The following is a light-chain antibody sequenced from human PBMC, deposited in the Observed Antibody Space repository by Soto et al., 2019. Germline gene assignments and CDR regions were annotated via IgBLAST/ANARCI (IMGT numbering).Light chain of an antibody. CDR2: GAS. V-gene: IGKV3-15*01. J-gene: IGKJ1*01. CDR1: QSVSSN. CDR3: QQYGSFPRT. Sequence: EIVLTQSPATLSLSPGDRATLSCRASQSVSSNLAWYQQKPGQTPRLLIYGASTRATGVPPRFSGSRSGTEFTLTISSLQSEDFAVYYCQQYGSFPRTFGQGTKVEIK.